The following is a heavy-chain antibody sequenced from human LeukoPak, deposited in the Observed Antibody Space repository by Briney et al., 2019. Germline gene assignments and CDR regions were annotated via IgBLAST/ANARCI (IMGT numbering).Heavy chain of an antibody. V-gene: IGHV1-46*01. J-gene: IGHJ4*02. CDR3: ARDSGTTTVDY. D-gene: IGHD5-12*01. Sequence: ASVKVSCKASGYTFTSYYMHWVRQAPGQGLEWMGIINPSGGSTNYAQKLQGRVTMTTDTSTSTAYMELRSLRSDDTAVYYCARDSGTTTVDYWGQGTLVTVSS. CDR1: GYTFTSYY. CDR2: INPSGGST.